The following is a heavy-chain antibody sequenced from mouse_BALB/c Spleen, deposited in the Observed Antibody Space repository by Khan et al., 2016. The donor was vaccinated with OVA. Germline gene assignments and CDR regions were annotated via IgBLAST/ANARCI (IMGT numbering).Heavy chain of an antibody. Sequence: LVESGPELKKPGETVKISCKASGYTFTNYGMNWVKQAPGKGLKWMGWINTYTGEPTYADDFKGRFVFSLETSASTAYLQISNLKNEDITTYFCARISSYWYFDVWGAGTTVTVSS. CDR3: ARISSYWYFDV. D-gene: IGHD6-2*01. CDR1: GYTFTNYG. CDR2: INTYTGEP. V-gene: IGHV9-1*02. J-gene: IGHJ1*01.